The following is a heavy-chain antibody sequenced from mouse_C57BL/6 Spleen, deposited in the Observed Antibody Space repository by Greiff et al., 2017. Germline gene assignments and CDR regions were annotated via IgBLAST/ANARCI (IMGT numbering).Heavy chain of an antibody. CDR2: INPSTGGT. J-gene: IGHJ4*01. Sequence: VQLQQSGPELVKPGASVKISCKASGYSFTGYYMNWVKQSPEKSFEWIGEINPSTGGTTYNQKFKAKATLTVDKSSSTAYMQLKSLTSEDSAVYYCASGTTVVAPMDYWGQGTSVTVSS. CDR3: ASGTTVVAPMDY. CDR1: GYSFTGYY. V-gene: IGHV1-42*01. D-gene: IGHD1-1*01.